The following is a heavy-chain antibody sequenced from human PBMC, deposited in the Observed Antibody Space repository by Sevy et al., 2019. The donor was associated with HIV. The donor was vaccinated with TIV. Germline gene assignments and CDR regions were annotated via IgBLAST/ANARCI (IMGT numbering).Heavy chain of an antibody. CDR1: GYTFPAFS. V-gene: IGHV3-21*05. CDR2: ISTGTDHI. J-gene: IGHJ4*02. CDR3: VRRGVDAYNVYFDL. Sequence: GGSLRLSCTASGYTFPAFSFNWVRQAPGKGLEWLSYISTGTDHIYYADSAKGRFTISRDDAKNSVYLEMKSLRDQDTALYYCVRRGVDAYNVYFDLWGQGTPGHRLL. D-gene: IGHD3-10*01.